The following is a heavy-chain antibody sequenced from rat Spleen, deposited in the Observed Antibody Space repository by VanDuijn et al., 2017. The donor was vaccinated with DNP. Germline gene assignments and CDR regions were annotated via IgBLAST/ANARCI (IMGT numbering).Heavy chain of an antibody. CDR2: IQSGGNT. Sequence: QVQLKESGPGLVQPSQTLSLTCTVSGFSLTNYHVNWVRQPPGKGLEWMGRIQSGGNTDYNSALKSRLSISRDTSKSQVCLKMNSVQTEATAIYFCARHYTYWGQGVMVTVSS. CDR3: ARHYTY. CDR1: GFSLTNYH. D-gene: IGHD1-2*01. J-gene: IGHJ2*01. V-gene: IGHV2-27*01.